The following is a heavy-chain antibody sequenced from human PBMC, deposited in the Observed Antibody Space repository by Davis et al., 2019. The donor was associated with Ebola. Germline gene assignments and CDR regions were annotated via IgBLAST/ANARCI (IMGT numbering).Heavy chain of an antibody. Sequence: SETLSLTCTVSGGSVSNYYWGWIRQPPGKGLEWIGSIYYSGSTYYNPSLKSRVTISVDTSKNQFSLKLSSVTAADTAVYYCARGYYLLEYWGHGRLVTVSS. J-gene: IGHJ4*01. CDR1: GGSVSNYY. CDR3: ARGYYLLEY. D-gene: IGHD1-26*01. V-gene: IGHV4-39*01. CDR2: IYYSGST.